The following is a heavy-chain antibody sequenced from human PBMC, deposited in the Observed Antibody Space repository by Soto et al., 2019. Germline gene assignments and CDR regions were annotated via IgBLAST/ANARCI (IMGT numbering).Heavy chain of an antibody. J-gene: IGHJ4*02. CDR1: GFPFTSYA. D-gene: IGHD2-2*01. CDR2: ISGSGGST. V-gene: IGHV3-23*01. CDR3: SKDRYCSTSTCHQAFDY. Sequence: GGSLRLSCAASGFPFTSYAMSWVRQAPGKGLEWVSLISGSGGSTKYADSVKARFAISRDSSKNTLYLQMNSLRAEDTAIYYYSKDRYCSTSTCHQAFDYWRQGTLVTVSP.